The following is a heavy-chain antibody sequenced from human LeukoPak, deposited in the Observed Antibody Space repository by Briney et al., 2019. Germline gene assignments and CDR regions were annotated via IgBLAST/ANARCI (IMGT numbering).Heavy chain of an antibody. V-gene: IGHV3-48*03. J-gene: IGHJ4*02. CDR3: ARAHFPGVIIVY. CDR2: ISSSGSTI. Sequence: GGSLRLSCAASGFTFSSYEMNWVRQAPGKGLEWVSYISSSGSTIYYADSVKGRFTISRDNAKNTLYLQMNSLRAEDTAVYYCARAHFPGVIIVYWGQGTLVTVSS. D-gene: IGHD3-10*01. CDR1: GFTFSSYE.